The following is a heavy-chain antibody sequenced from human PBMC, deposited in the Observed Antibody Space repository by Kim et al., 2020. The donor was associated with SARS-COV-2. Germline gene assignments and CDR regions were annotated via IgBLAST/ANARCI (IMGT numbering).Heavy chain of an antibody. CDR2: IYYSGST. Sequence: SETLSLTCTVSGGSISSYYWSWIRQPPGKGLEWIGCIYYSGSTNYNPSLKSRVTISVDTSKNQFSLKLNSVTAADTAVYYCAREPIPRSVRLGAFDIWGQGTMVTVSS. J-gene: IGHJ3*02. D-gene: IGHD2-2*02. V-gene: IGHV4-59*13. CDR1: GGSISSYY. CDR3: AREPIPRSVRLGAFDI.